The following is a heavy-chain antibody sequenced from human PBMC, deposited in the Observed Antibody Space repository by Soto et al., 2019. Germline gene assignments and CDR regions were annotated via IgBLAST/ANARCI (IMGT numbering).Heavy chain of an antibody. Sequence: EVQLVESGGGLVQPGGSLRLSCAASGFTFSSYWRSWVRQAPGKGLEWGANIKQDGSEKYYVDSVKGRFTISRDNAKNSLYLQMNSLRAEDTAVYYCARDIGWFGEVYGPFDYWGQGTLVTVSS. CDR2: IKQDGSEK. D-gene: IGHD3-10*01. CDR1: GFTFSSYW. J-gene: IGHJ4*02. CDR3: ARDIGWFGEVYGPFDY. V-gene: IGHV3-7*01.